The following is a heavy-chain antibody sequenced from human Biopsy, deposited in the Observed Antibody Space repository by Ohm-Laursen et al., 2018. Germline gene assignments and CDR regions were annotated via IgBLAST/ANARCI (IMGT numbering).Heavy chain of an antibody. CDR3: ARAKLEPVYYYYGMDV. CDR2: INTEKGNT. D-gene: IGHD1-1*01. Sequence: ASAKVSCQASGYTFTSYGISWVRQAPGQGLEWMGWINTEKGNTIYAQNLQGRVTMTADTSTSTAYMEVTSLRSDDTAVYYCARAKLEPVYYYYGMDVWGQGTTVTVSS. V-gene: IGHV1-18*01. J-gene: IGHJ6*02. CDR1: GYTFTSYG.